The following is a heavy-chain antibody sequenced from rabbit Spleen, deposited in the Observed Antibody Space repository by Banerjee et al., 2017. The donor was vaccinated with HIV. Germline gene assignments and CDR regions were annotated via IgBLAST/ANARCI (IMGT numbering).Heavy chain of an antibody. D-gene: IGHD1-1*01. V-gene: IGHV1S40*01. J-gene: IGHJ4*01. CDR1: GVSFSVSSY. CDR2: IEAGSSAFT. CDR3: ARDLTGVIGWNFGL. Sequence: QSLEESGGDLVKPGASLTLTCIASGVSFSVSSYMCWVRQAPGKGLEWIACIEAGSSAFTYFASWAKGRFTISKTSSTTVTLQMTSLTAADTATYFCARDLTGVIGWNFGLWGPGTLVTVS.